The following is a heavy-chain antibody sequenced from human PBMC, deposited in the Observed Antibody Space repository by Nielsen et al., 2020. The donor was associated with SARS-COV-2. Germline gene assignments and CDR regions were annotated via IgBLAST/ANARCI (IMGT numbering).Heavy chain of an antibody. CDR1: GDSVSSHDW. J-gene: IGHJ6*03. CDR3: ARGDLVVVPSPLLGLGPIFYYFCLDV. Sequence: SETLSLTCAVSGDSVSSHDWWTWVRQSPGKGLEWIREVSHSGSTNYNPSLKSRVTLSMDKSKNQFSLRLTSVSAADTAVYFCARGDLVVVPSPLLGLGPIFYYFCLDVWGKGTTVIVSS. D-gene: IGHD2-2*02. V-gene: IGHV4-4*02. CDR2: VSHSGST.